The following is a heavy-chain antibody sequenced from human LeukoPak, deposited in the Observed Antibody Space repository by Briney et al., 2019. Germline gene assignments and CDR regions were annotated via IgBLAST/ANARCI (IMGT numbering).Heavy chain of an antibody. CDR1: GKTVGSDA. D-gene: IGHD3-22*01. J-gene: IGHJ4*02. Sequence: KLSSHANGKTVGSDASICVREARVQKQKRMGRIIPIFGIANYAQKFQGRVTITADKSTSTAYMELSSLRSEDTAVYYCAREGYDSSGYQRHFDYWGQGTLVTVSS. CDR3: AREGYDSSGYQRHFDY. CDR2: IIPIFGIA. V-gene: IGHV1-69*04.